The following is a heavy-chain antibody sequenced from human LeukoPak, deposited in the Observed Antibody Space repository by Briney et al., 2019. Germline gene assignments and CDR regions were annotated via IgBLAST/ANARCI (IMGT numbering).Heavy chain of an antibody. Sequence: GESLKISCKGSGSPFTSYWIGWVRQLPGKGLEWMGIIYPGDSDTRYSPSFQGQVTISADKSISTAYLQWSSLKASDTAMYYCARGDWLLSKSYFDFWGQGTLVTVSS. CDR2: IYPGDSDT. V-gene: IGHV5-51*01. CDR1: GSPFTSYW. CDR3: ARGDWLLSKSYFDF. J-gene: IGHJ4*02. D-gene: IGHD3/OR15-3a*01.